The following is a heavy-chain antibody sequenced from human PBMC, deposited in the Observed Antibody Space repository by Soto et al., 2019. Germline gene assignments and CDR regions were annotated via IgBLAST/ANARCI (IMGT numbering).Heavy chain of an antibody. D-gene: IGHD6-6*01. V-gene: IGHV1-2*02. Sequence: ASVKVSCKASGYTFTAYYMHWVRQAPGQGLEWMGWINPNSGGTNYAQNFQGRVALTRDTSISTAYMEVSRLRSGDTAVYYCASGYSSSSTSILDFWGQGPPVTVSS. CDR2: INPNSGGT. CDR1: GYTFTAYY. J-gene: IGHJ4*02. CDR3: ASGYSSSSTSILDF.